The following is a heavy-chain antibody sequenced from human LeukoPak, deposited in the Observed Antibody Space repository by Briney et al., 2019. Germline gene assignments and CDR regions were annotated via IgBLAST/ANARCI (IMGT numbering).Heavy chain of an antibody. CDR2: IYYSGST. CDR1: GGSIGNYY. J-gene: IGHJ4*02. CDR3: AATTHVDTAMVGY. D-gene: IGHD5-18*01. Sequence: SETLSLTCTVSGGSIGNYYWSWIRQPPGKGLEWIGYIYYSGSTNYNPSLKSRVTISVDTSKNQFSLKLSSVTAADTAVYYCAATTHVDTAMVGYWGQGTLVTVSS. V-gene: IGHV4-59*08.